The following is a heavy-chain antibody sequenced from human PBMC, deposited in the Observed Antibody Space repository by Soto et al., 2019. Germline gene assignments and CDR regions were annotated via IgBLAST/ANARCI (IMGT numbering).Heavy chain of an antibody. CDR1: GGSISSSSYY. CDR2: IYYSGST. V-gene: IGHV4-39*01. D-gene: IGHD2-8*01. J-gene: IGHJ6*04. Sequence: SETLSLTCTVSGGSISSSSYYWGWIRQPPGKGLEWIGSIYYSGSTYYNPSLKSRVTISVDTSKNQFSLKLSSVTAADTAVYYCARPLTPYYYYYYGMDVWGKGTTVTVSS. CDR3: ARPLTPYYYYYYGMDV.